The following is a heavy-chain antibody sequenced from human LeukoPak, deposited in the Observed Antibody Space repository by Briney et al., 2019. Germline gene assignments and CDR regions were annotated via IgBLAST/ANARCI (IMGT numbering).Heavy chain of an antibody. J-gene: IGHJ3*02. CDR2: IYYSGST. CDR3: ASRTTYYDILTGYSNDAFDI. V-gene: IGHV4-59*08. CDR1: GGSISSYY. D-gene: IGHD3-9*01. Sequence: SETLSLTCTVSGGSISSYYWSWIRQPPGKGLEWIGYIYYSGSTYYNPSLKSRVTISVDTSKNQFSLKLSSVTAADTAVYYCASRTTYYDILTGYSNDAFDIWGQGTMVTVSS.